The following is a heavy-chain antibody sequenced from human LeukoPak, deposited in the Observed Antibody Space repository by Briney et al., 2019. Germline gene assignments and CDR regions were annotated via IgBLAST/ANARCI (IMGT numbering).Heavy chain of an antibody. Sequence: SVRVSCKASGGTFSSYAISWVRQAPGQGLEWMGRIITILGIANYAQKFQGRVTITADKSTSTAYMELSSLRSEDTAVYYCARGSRTNYYDSSGYYVPDYWGQGTLVTVSS. J-gene: IGHJ4*02. CDR3: ARGSRTNYYDSSGYYVPDY. CDR1: GGTFSSYA. V-gene: IGHV1-69*04. D-gene: IGHD3-22*01. CDR2: IITILGIA.